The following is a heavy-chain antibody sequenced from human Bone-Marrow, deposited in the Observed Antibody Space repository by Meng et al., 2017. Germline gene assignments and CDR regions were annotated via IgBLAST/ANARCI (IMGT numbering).Heavy chain of an antibody. CDR3: ARDVAGRGGY. CDR1: GFNVNSNY. J-gene: IGHJ4*02. V-gene: IGHV3-74*01. D-gene: IGHD1-26*01. CDR2: INTDGTTT. Sequence: GESLKISCAGSGFNVNSNYMSWVRQAPGKGLEWVSRINTDGTTTTYADSVKGRFTISRDNAKNTLYLQMNSLRGEDTAVYYCARDVAGRGGYWGQGTLVTVSS.